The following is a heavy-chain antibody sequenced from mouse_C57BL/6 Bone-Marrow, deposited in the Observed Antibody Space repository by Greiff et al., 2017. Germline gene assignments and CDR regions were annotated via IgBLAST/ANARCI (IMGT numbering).Heavy chain of an antibody. CDR2: ISGGGGNT. CDR1: GFTFSSYT. Sequence: EVKLVESGGGLVKPGGSLKLSCAASGFTFSSYTMSWVRQTPEKRLEWVATISGGGGNTYYPDSVKGRFTISSDNAKTTLYLQMSSLRTEDTAWYDCERHGYMNKVEDLDYWGKGTTRTVSS. D-gene: IGHD1-1*01. CDR3: ERHGYMNKVEDLDY. J-gene: IGHJ2*01. V-gene: IGHV5-9*01.